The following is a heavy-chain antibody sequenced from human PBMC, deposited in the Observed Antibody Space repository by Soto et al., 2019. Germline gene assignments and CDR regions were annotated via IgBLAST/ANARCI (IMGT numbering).Heavy chain of an antibody. J-gene: IGHJ6*02. D-gene: IGHD2-2*02. CDR1: GGSISSGGYY. Sequence: PSETLSLTCTVSGGSISSGGYYWSWIRQHPGKGLEWIGYIYYSGSTNYNPSLKSRVTISVDTSKNQFSLKLSSVTAADTAVYYCARDRLVVVPAAIRYYYYGMDVWGQGTTVTVSS. CDR2: IYYSGST. V-gene: IGHV4-61*08. CDR3: ARDRLVVVPAAIRYYYYGMDV.